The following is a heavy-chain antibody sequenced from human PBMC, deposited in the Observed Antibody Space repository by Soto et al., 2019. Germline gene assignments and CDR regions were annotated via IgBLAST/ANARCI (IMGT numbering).Heavy chain of an antibody. CDR2: IKQDGSEK. CDR1: GFTFSSYW. D-gene: IGHD3-22*01. V-gene: IGHV3-7*03. Sequence: GGSLRLSCAASGFTFSSYWMSWVRQAPGKGLEWVANIKQDGSEKYYVDSVKGRFTISRDNAKNSLNLQMNSLRAEDTAVYYCARAGDSSGYYYGPGWYFDLWGRGTLVTVSS. J-gene: IGHJ2*01. CDR3: ARAGDSSGYYYGPGWYFDL.